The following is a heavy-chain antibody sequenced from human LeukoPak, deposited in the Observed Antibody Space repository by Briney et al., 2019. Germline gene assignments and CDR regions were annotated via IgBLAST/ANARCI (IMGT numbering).Heavy chain of an antibody. CDR1: GGSISSGDYS. Sequence: SETLSLTCTVSGGSISSGDYSWSWIRQPPGKGLEWIGYIYYSGSTYYNPSLKSRVTISVDTSKNQFSLKLSSVTAADTAVYYCARADREDSGWYKSYYGMDVWGQGTTVTVSS. CDR3: ARADREDSGWYKSYYGMDV. V-gene: IGHV4-30-4*02. J-gene: IGHJ6*02. CDR2: IYYSGST. D-gene: IGHD6-19*01.